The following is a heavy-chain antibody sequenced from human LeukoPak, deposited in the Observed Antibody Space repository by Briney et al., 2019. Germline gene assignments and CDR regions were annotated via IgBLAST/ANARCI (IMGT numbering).Heavy chain of an antibody. Sequence: SETLSLNCSVSGGSISSYWWSWIRQPAGKGLEFIGRIYTTGRTNYNPSLESRVSMSVDASKNKFSLELRSVTAADTAVYFCARAGYTISSYRFDYWGQGALVTVSS. V-gene: IGHV4-4*07. D-gene: IGHD3-16*02. CDR1: GGSISSYW. CDR2: IYTTGRT. CDR3: ARAGYTISSYRFDY. J-gene: IGHJ4*02.